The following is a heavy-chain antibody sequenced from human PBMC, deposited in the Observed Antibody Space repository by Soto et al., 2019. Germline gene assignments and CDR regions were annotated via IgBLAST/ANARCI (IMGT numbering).Heavy chain of an antibody. Sequence: ELQLLESGGGLVQPGGSLRLSCAASGFTFSSYAMSWVRQAPGKGLEWVSTISGSVITTYFADSVKGRFTISRDSSKNTLYLQMNSLTAEDTAVYYCAKLAVAGHFDYWGQGTLVTVSS. CDR1: GFTFSSYA. CDR2: ISGSVITT. CDR3: AKLAVAGHFDY. D-gene: IGHD6-19*01. V-gene: IGHV3-23*01. J-gene: IGHJ4*02.